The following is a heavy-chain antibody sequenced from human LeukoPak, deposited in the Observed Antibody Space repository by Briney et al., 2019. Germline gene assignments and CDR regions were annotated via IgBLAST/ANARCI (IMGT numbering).Heavy chain of an antibody. CDR2: ISYDGSNK. D-gene: IGHD5-18*01. V-gene: IGHV3-30*18. Sequence: GGSLRLSCAASGFTFSSYGMHWVLQAPGKGLEWVAVISYDGSNKYYADSVKGRFTISRDNSKNTLYLQMNSLRAEDTAVYYCAKDKSGGYSYGGFDYWGQGTLVTVSS. CDR3: AKDKSGGYSYGGFDY. J-gene: IGHJ4*02. CDR1: GFTFSSYG.